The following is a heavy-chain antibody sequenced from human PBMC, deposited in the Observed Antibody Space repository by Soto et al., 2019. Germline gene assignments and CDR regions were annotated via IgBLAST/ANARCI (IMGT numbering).Heavy chain of an antibody. J-gene: IGHJ4*02. CDR3: AISPTLAAAADAQFDD. CDR1: GFTFSSYA. V-gene: IGHV3-23*01. D-gene: IGHD6-13*01. Sequence: PGGSLRLSCAASGFTFSSYAMSWVRQAPGKGLEWVSTISGRGGSTSYADSVRGRFTISRDNSKNTLYLQMNSLRAEDTAVYYCAISPTLAAAADAQFDDWGQGTLVTVSS. CDR2: ISGRGGST.